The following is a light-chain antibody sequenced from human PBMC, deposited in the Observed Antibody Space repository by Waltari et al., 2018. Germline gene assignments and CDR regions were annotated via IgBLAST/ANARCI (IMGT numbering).Light chain of an antibody. CDR1: NLGNKH. CDR2: QDL. CDR3: QAWDSSAVV. V-gene: IGLV3-1*01. J-gene: IGLJ2*01. Sequence: SYDLTQPPSVSVSPGQTASITCSGNNLGNKHTSWYQQKPGQAPVMVIYQDLKRPSGIPERFSGSNSGNTATLTISGTQAMDEADYYCQAWDSSAVVFGGGTKLTVL.